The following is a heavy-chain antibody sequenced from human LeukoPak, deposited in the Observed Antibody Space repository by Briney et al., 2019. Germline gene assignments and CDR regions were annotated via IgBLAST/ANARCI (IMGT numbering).Heavy chain of an antibody. CDR1: GFTFSSYG. CDR2: ISYDGSNK. J-gene: IGHJ4*02. V-gene: IGHV3-30*03. Sequence: GGSLRLSCAASGFTFSSYGMHWVRQAPGKGLEWVAVISYDGSNKYYADSVKGRFTISRDNSKNTLYLQMNSLRAEDTAVYYCASLPHYGDYSYWGQGTLVTVSS. D-gene: IGHD4-17*01. CDR3: ASLPHYGDYSY.